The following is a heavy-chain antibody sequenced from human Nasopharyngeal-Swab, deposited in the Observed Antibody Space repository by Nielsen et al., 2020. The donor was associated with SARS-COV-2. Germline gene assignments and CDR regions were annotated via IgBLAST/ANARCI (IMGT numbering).Heavy chain of an antibody. D-gene: IGHD6-6*01. V-gene: IGHV4-39*01. CDR2: IYYSGST. CDR3: ARLDSRSSGDY. J-gene: IGHJ4*02. CDR1: GGSISSANYY. Sequence: SETLSLTCSVSGGSISSANYYWGWIRQPPGKGLEWIGSIYYSGSTCYNPSLKSRVTISVDTSKNQFSLKLSSVTAADTAVYYCARLDSRSSGDYWGQGSLVTVSS.